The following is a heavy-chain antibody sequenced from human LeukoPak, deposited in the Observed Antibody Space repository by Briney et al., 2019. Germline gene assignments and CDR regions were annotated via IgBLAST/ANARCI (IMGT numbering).Heavy chain of an antibody. CDR2: IPFDGSDE. CDR3: ARILVSPGSSVATDY. CDR1: GFRLTTYG. J-gene: IGHJ4*02. Sequence: QAGGSLRLSCEVSGFRLTTYGTHWVRQAPGKGLEWVAYIPFDGSDEYYVDSVKGRFTISRDNSKNTLYLQMNNLRAEDTAVYYCARILVSPGSSVATDYWGQGTLVTVSS. D-gene: IGHD5-12*01. V-gene: IGHV3-30*02.